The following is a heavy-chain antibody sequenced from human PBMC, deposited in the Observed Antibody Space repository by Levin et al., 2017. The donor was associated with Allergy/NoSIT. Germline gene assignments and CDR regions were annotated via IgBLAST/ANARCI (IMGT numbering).Heavy chain of an antibody. CDR2: ISGSGGST. D-gene: IGHD1-26*01. V-gene: IGHV3-23*01. CDR1: GFTFSSYA. Sequence: GGSLRLSCAASGFTFSSYAMNWVRQAPGKGLEWVSVISGSGGSTSYADSVKGRFTISRDNSKNTLYLQMNSLRAEDTALYYCAKGVGGTDPSSRMAHYWGQGTLVTVSS. CDR3: AKGVGGTDPSSRMAHY. J-gene: IGHJ4*02.